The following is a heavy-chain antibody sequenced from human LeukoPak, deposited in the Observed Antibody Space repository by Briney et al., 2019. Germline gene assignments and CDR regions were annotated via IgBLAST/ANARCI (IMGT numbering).Heavy chain of an antibody. J-gene: IGHJ6*03. D-gene: IGHD5-18*01. Sequence: GRSLRLSCAASGFTFDDYAMHWVRQAPGKGLEWVSGISWKSDRIGYADSVKGRFTISRDNAKNSLYLQMNSLRAEDTALYYCAKSGIIQGYYFYYMDVWGKGITVTVSS. V-gene: IGHV3-9*01. CDR1: GFTFDDYA. CDR3: AKSGIIQGYYFYYMDV. CDR2: ISWKSDRI.